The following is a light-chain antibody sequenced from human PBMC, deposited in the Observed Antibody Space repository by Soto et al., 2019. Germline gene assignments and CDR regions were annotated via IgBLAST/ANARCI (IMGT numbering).Light chain of an antibody. J-gene: IGKJ1*01. CDR3: QHYNDWPPTWT. CDR1: QSVSSK. Sequence: EIVMTQSPATLSVSPGERATLSCRASQSVSSKLAWYQQKPGQAPRVLIYGASTRATGIPARFSGSGSGTECTLTISNLQSEDFAVYYCQHYNDWPPTWTFGQGTRVEIK. CDR2: GAS. V-gene: IGKV3-15*01.